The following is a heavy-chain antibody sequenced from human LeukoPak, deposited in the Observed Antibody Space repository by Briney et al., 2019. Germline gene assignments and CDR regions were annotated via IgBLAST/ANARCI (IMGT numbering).Heavy chain of an antibody. D-gene: IGHD3-10*01. V-gene: IGHV4-39*01. CDR1: GGSISSSDFF. CDR2: IYYVGNT. CDR3: AREGHRGGGFDV. Sequence: SETLFLTCTVSGGSISSSDFFWGWIRQPPGTGLEWIANIYYVGNTYYNPSLRSRAAIFEDTSTNQFSLRLTSVTAADTALYYCAREGHRGGGFDVWGRGTMVTVSS. J-gene: IGHJ3*01.